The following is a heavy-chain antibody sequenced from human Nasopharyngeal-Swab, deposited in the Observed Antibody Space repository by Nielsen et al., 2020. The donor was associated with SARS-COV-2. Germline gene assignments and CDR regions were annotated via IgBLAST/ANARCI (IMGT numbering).Heavy chain of an antibody. J-gene: IGHJ4*02. CDR3: ARETAVAGDYYYDY. D-gene: IGHD6-19*01. CDR1: GFTFSTAW. CDR2: IRSEADGGTT. Sequence: GGSLRLSCAASGFTFSTAWMSWVRQAPGRGLEWVGLIRSEADGGTTDYAAPVKGRFTISRDDSKNTLYLQMNSLKSEDTAVYYCARETAVAGDYYYDYWGQGTLVAVSS. V-gene: IGHV3-15*01.